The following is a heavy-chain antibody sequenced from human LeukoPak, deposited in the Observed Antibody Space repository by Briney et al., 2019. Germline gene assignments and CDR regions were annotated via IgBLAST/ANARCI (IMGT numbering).Heavy chain of an antibody. CDR2: IYSGGST. Sequence: GGSLRLSCAASGFTVSSNYMSWVRQAPGKGLEWVSVIYSGGSTYYADSVKGRFTISRDNSKNTLYLQMNSLRAEDTAVYYCARQVGRASGLDYWGQGTLVTVSS. CDR1: GFTVSSNY. V-gene: IGHV3-53*01. CDR3: ARQVGRASGLDY. J-gene: IGHJ4*02. D-gene: IGHD1-26*01.